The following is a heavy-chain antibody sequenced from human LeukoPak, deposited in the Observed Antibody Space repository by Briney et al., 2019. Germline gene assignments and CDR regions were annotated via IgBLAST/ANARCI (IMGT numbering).Heavy chain of an antibody. V-gene: IGHV3-30*02. CDR2: IQYDGSNK. Sequence: PGGSLRLSCAASGFTLTSDGMHWVRQAPGKGLEWVAFIQYDGSNKNYADSVKGRFTISRDYSKNTLYLQMNSLRVEDTAVYYCAKMVRQQLGPNYGMDVWGQGTTVTLSS. J-gene: IGHJ6*02. CDR3: AKMVRQQLGPNYGMDV. CDR1: GFTLTSDG. D-gene: IGHD6-13*01.